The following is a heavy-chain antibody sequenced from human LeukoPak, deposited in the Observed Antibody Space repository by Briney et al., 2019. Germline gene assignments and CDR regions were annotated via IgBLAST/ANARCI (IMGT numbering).Heavy chain of an antibody. Sequence: GRSLRLSCAASGFTFSSYAMHWVRQAPGKGLEWVAVISYDGSNKYYADSVKGRFTISRDNSKNTLYLQMNSLRAEDTAVYYCARAGGYASSWAYWGQGTLVTVSS. CDR1: GFTFSSYA. V-gene: IGHV3-30*04. D-gene: IGHD5-12*01. CDR3: ARAGGYASSWAY. J-gene: IGHJ4*02. CDR2: ISYDGSNK.